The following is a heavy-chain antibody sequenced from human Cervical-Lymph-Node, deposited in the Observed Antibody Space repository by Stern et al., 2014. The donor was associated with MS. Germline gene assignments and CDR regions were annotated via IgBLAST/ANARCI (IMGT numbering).Heavy chain of an antibody. CDR2: IIPMFGTA. D-gene: IGHD6-13*01. CDR1: GGTFSINS. CDR3: ARDQGGIAAY. J-gene: IGHJ4*02. V-gene: IGHV1-69*01. Sequence: VQLVESGAEVKQPGSSVRVSCKASGGTFSINSISWVRQAPGQGLEWMGGIIPMFGTANYAQKFLGRVTTTADESTNTAYMELSSLRPEDTALYFCARDQGGIAAYWGQGTLVTVSS.